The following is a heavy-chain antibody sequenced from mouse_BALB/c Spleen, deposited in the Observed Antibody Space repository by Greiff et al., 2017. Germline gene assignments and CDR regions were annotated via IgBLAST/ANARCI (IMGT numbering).Heavy chain of an antibody. D-gene: IGHD2-1*01. CDR2: IYPSDSYT. J-gene: IGHJ3*01. Sequence: QVQLQQPGAELVRPGASVKLSCKASGYTFTSYWINWVKQRPGQGLEWIGNIYPSDSYTNYNQKFKDKATLTVDKSSSTAYMQLSSPTSEDSAVYYCTRDYYGNYEAWFAYWGQGTLVTVSA. CDR3: TRDYYGNYEAWFAY. CDR1: GYTFTSYW. V-gene: IGHV1-69*02.